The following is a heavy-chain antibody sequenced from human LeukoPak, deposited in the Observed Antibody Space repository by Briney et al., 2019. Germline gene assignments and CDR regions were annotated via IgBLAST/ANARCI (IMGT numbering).Heavy chain of an antibody. J-gene: IGHJ4*02. V-gene: IGHV3-30*18. CDR3: AKAGYSSGWDLYYFDY. D-gene: IGHD6-19*01. CDR2: IPYDGSNK. CDR1: GFTFSSYG. Sequence: GGSLRLSCAASGFTFSSYGLHCGRQVPGKGLDWAAVIPYDGSNKYYADSVKGRFTISRDNSKNTLYLQMNSLRAEDTAVYYCAKAGYSSGWDLYYFDYWGQGTLVTVSS.